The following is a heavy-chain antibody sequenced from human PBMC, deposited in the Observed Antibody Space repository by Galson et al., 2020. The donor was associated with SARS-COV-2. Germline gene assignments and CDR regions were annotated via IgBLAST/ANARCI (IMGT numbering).Heavy chain of an antibody. CDR1: GGTFSSYA. D-gene: IGHD6-19*01. CDR2: IIPILGIA. CDR3: AREGYSSGWYGY. Sequence: SVKVSCKASGGTFSSYAISWVRQAPGQGLEWMGGIIPILGIANYAQKFQGRVTITADKSTSTAYMELSSLRSEDTAVYYCAREGYSSGWYGYWGQGTLVTVSS. V-gene: IGHV1-69*10. J-gene: IGHJ4*02.